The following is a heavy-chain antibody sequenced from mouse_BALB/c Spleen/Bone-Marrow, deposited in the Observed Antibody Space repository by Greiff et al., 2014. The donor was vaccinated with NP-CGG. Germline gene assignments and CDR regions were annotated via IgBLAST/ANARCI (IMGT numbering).Heavy chain of an antibody. CDR1: GLNIKDTF. J-gene: IGHJ3*01. CDR3: AHDAPFTY. D-gene: IGHD2-3*01. V-gene: IGHV14-3*02. CDR2: IDPASGNT. Sequence: DVKLQESGADLVKPGASVKLSCTTSGLNIKDTFMHWVKQRPEQGLEWIGRIDPASGNTKHDPKFQGKATITADTSSNKVSLQLSGLTSEDTAVYYCAHDAPFTYWGQGTLVTVSA.